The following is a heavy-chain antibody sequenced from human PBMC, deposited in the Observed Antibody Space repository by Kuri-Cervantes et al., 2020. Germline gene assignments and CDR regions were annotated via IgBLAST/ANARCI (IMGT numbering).Heavy chain of an antibody. CDR2: IYYSGST. CDR3: ATGIPADH. Sequence: ESLKISCTVSGGSVSSGSYYWSWIRQPPGKGLEWIGYIYYSGSTNYNPSLKSRVTISVDKSKNQFSLKLNSVTAADTAVYYCATGIPADHWGQGTLVTVSS. J-gene: IGHJ4*02. V-gene: IGHV4-61*01. D-gene: IGHD2-21*01. CDR1: GGSVSSGSYY.